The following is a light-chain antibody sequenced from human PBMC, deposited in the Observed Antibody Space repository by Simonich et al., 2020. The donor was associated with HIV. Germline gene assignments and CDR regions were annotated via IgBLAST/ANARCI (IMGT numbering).Light chain of an antibody. V-gene: IGLV1-47*01. CDR3: CSYAGSRTWV. Sequence: QSVLTQPPSASGTPGHRVTISCSGSSSNIGSNYVYWYQQLPGTAPKRLIYRNNQRSSGVPDRFSGSKSGTSASLAISGLRSDDEADYYCCSYAGSRTWVFGGGTKVTVL. CDR1: SSNIGSNY. J-gene: IGLJ3*02. CDR2: RNN.